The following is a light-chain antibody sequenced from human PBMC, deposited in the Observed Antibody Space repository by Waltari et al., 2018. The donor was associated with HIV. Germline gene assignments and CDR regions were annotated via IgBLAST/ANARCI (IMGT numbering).Light chain of an antibody. CDR1: ALPTQI. CDR2: KDR. J-gene: IGLJ2*01. V-gene: IGLV3-25*03. Sequence: SYELTQPPSVPVSPGQTDTITCSGDALPTQIAYWYQQKPGQAPLLVIYKDRGRPSGIPDRFSGSNSGTTVTLIISGVQAEDEADYYCESADSTGNYWAFGGGTKLTVL. CDR3: ESADSTGNYWA.